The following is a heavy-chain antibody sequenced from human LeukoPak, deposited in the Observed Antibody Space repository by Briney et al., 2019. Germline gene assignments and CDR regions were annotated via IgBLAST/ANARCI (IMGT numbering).Heavy chain of an antibody. J-gene: IGHJ4*02. D-gene: IGHD6-6*01. Sequence: GGSLRLSCAASGFTFDDYAMHWVRQAPGKGLEWVSLISWDGGSTYYADSVKGRFTISRDNSKNSLYLQMNSLRAEDTALYYCATSRAARQWGYYFDYWGQGTLVTVSS. V-gene: IGHV3-43D*03. CDR3: ATSRAARQWGYYFDY. CDR2: ISWDGGST. CDR1: GFTFDDYA.